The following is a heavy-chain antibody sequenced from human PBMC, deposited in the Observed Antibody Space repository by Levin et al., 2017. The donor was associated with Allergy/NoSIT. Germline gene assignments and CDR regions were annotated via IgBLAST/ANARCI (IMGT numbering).Heavy chain of an antibody. D-gene: IGHD2-2*01. CDR3: GKGAAYCSSTRCFSFDL. Sequence: GGSLRLSCTASGFAFQDFSMHWVRQAPGRGLEWVAVTSYDGSEKHYADSVKGRFTIFRDNSKDTLYLEMNSLRVEDTAVYYCGKGAAYCSSTRCFSFDLWGQGTLVTVSS. CDR1: GFAFQDFS. V-gene: IGHV3-30-3*02. J-gene: IGHJ4*02. CDR2: TSYDGSEK.